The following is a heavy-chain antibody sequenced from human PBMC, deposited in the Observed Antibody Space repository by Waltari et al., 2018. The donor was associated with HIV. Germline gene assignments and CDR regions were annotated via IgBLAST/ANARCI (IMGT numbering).Heavy chain of an antibody. J-gene: IGHJ3*02. CDR1: GCSISSYY. Sequence: QVQLQESGPGLVKAAETLSLTCTVSGCSISSYYWSWIRQPAGEGLEWIGRIDTSGSTNYNSALKSRVTMSIDTSKNQFFLKLSSVTAADTAVYYCAREYCSSTSCSPNGRLGAFDIWGQGTMVTVSS. CDR3: AREYCSSTSCSPNGRLGAFDI. D-gene: IGHD2-2*01. V-gene: IGHV4-4*07. CDR2: IDTSGST.